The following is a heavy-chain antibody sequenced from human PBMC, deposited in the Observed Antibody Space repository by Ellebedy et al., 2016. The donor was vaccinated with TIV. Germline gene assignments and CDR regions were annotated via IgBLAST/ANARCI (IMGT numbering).Heavy chain of an antibody. CDR1: VGSFSNYY. Sequence: SETLSLTXAVYVGSFSNYYWTWIRQPPGKGLEWIGEINHSGSTNYNPSLKSRVTISADKTKNQFSLKLTSVTAADTAVYYCARGRRHSETSAYFLDYWGQGTLATVSS. J-gene: IGHJ4*02. CDR2: INHSGST. D-gene: IGHD3-22*01. CDR3: ARGRRHSETSAYFLDY. V-gene: IGHV4-34*01.